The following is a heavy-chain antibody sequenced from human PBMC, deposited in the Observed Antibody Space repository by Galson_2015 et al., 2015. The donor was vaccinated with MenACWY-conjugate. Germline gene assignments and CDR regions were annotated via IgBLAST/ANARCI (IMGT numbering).Heavy chain of an antibody. CDR1: GYSFTNYW. CDR2: FNPANSET. Sequence: QSGAEVKKPGESLKISCKGSGYSFTNYWIGWGRQMPGKGLEWMGYFNPANSETRYSPSFQGQVTISADESISTAYLQWTSLKASDTAMYYCARHPPGGRGLDVWGRGTTVTVSS. J-gene: IGHJ6*02. CDR3: ARHPPGGRGLDV. D-gene: IGHD1-26*01. V-gene: IGHV5-51*01.